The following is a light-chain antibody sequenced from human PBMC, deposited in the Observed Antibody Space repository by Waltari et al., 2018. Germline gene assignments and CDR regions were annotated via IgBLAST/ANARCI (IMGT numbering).Light chain of an antibody. J-gene: IGLJ3*02. CDR3: ETWDSNTRV. V-gene: IGLV4-60*03. CDR1: SGHNSYT. Sequence: QPVLTQSSSASAALGSSVKVTCTLSSGHNSYTIAWHQQQPGQAPRYLMTLEGSGNYNRGSGVPDRFSVSSSGADRYLTISNLQSEDEADYYCETWDSNTRVFGGGTKVTVL. CDR2: LEGSGNY.